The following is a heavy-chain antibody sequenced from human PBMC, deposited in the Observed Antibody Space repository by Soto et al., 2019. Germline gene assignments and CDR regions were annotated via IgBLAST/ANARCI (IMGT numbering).Heavy chain of an antibody. CDR2: IYYSGST. CDR3: ARAYDFCCCFPCPHYYYYMDF. D-gene: IGHD3-3*01. CDR1: GGSISSGGYY. Sequence: SETLSLTCTVSGGSISSGGYYWSWIRQHPGKGLEWIGYIYYSGSTYYNPSLKSRVTISVDTSKNQFSLKLSSVTAADTAVYYCARAYDFCCCFPCPHYYYYMDFWGQGTTVTVSS. V-gene: IGHV4-31*03. J-gene: IGHJ6*03.